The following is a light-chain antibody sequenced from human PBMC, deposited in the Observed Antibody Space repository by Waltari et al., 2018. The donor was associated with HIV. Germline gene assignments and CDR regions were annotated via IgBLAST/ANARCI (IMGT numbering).Light chain of an antibody. CDR1: ELGDKY. V-gene: IGLV3-1*01. Sequence: SYEVTQPPSVAVSPGQTASITCSGYELGDKYTCWYQQKPGQSPLLVIYQDNKRPSAFPERFSGSSSGHTATLTISGTLPMDEADYYCQAWGSSTSGVFGTGTKLTVL. CDR2: QDN. CDR3: QAWGSSTSGV. J-gene: IGLJ3*02.